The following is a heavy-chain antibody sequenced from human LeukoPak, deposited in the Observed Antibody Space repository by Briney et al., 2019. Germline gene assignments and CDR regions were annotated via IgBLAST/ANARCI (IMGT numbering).Heavy chain of an antibody. V-gene: IGHV4-30-4*01. CDR1: GGSISSGDYY. Sequence: SETLSFTCTVSGGSISSGDYYWSWIRQPPGKGLEWIGYIYYSGSTYYNPSLKSRVTISVDTSKNQFSLKLSSVTAADTAVYYCARGVWSSGSHGDFDYWGQGTLVTVSS. CDR3: ARGVWSSGSHGDFDY. J-gene: IGHJ4*02. CDR2: IYYSGST. D-gene: IGHD3-22*01.